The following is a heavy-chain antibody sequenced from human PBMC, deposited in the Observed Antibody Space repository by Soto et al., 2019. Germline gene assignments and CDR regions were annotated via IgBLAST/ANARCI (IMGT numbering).Heavy chain of an antibody. CDR2: IWYDGSNK. CDR3: ARNLSGDYGVIDT. J-gene: IGHJ3*02. D-gene: IGHD4-17*01. Sequence: GGSLRLSCAASGFTFSSYGMHWARQGPGKGLEWVAVIWYDGSNKVYADSVKGRFTISKDNSKNTLYLQMNSLRAVDTAVCYCARNLSGDYGVIDTWGQGPMVTVSS. CDR1: GFTFSSYG. V-gene: IGHV3-33*01.